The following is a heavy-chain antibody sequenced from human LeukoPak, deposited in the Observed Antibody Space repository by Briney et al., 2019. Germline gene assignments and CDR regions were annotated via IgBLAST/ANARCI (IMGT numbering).Heavy chain of an antibody. CDR3: ARAWVAAKNWFDP. V-gene: IGHV3-30*02. CDR2: IRFDGSNK. J-gene: IGHJ5*02. Sequence: GGSLRLSCAASGFTFNTYGMHWVRQAPGKGLEWVAFIRFDGSNKYYADSVKGRFTISRDNSKNTLHLQMNSLRAEDTAVYYCARAWVAAKNWFDPWGQGTLVTVSS. D-gene: IGHD2-15*01. CDR1: GFTFNTYG.